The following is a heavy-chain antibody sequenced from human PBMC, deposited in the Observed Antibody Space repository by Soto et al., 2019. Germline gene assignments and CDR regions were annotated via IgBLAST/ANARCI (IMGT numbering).Heavy chain of an antibody. V-gene: IGHV4-59*11. CDR3: ARVRTGYFDY. CDR1: GGAINHHY. Sequence: QVQLQESGPGLVKPSETLSLTCTVSGGAINHHYWSFIRQPPGKGLAWIGYIYYNGNTNYNPSLGSRVTISVDRSRTQFSLRLTSMTAADTAVDYCARVRTGYFDYWGRGALVTVAS. D-gene: IGHD3-9*01. CDR2: IYYNGNT. J-gene: IGHJ4*02.